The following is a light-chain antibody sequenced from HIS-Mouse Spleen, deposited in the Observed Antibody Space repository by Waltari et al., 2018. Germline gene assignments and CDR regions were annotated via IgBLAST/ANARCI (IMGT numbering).Light chain of an antibody. CDR3: CSYAGSSTVV. Sequence: QSALTQPASVSGSPGQSITISCTGTSSDVGSYNLVSWYQQHPGKAPNPMVFGGSKRPSGVSNRFSGSKSGNTASLTISGLQAEDEADYYCCSYAGSSTVVFGGGTKLTVL. J-gene: IGLJ2*01. V-gene: IGLV2-23*01. CDR1: SSDVGSYNL. CDR2: GGS.